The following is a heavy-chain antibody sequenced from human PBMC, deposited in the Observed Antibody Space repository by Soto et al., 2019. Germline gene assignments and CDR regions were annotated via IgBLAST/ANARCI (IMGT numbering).Heavy chain of an antibody. CDR2: ISGSGGST. CDR3: AKDRGRVDIVATKDP. CDR1: GFTFSSYA. D-gene: IGHD5-12*01. Sequence: GGSLRLSCAASGFTFSSYAMSWVRQAPGKGLEWVSAISGSGGSTYYADSVKGRFTISRDNSKNTLYLQMNSLRAEDTAVYYCAKDRGRVDIVATKDPWGQGTLVTVSS. J-gene: IGHJ5*02. V-gene: IGHV3-23*01.